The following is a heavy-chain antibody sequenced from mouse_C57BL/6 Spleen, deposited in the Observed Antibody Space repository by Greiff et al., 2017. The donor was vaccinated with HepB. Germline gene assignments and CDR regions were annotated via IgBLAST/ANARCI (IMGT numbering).Heavy chain of an antibody. J-gene: IGHJ4*01. CDR1: GYTFTSYW. CDR3: ARRGYDYFAMDY. CDR2: IDPSDSYT. V-gene: IGHV1-69*01. Sequence: VQLQQPGAELVMPGASVKLSCKASGYTFTSYWMHWVKQRPGQGLEWIGEIDPSDSYTNYNQKFKGKSTLTVDKSSSTAYMQLSSLTSEDSAVYYCARRGYDYFAMDYCGQGTSVTVSS.